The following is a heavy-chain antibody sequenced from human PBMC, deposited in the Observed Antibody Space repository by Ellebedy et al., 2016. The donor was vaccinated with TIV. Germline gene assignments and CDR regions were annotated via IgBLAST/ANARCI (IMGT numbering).Heavy chain of an antibody. Sequence: AASVKVSCKASGYPFISYGITWVRQAPGQGLEWMGWISAYTGNTNYAQKLQGRVTMTTDTSTSTAYMELRSLRSDDTAVYYCARVVPGAMSFDPWGQGTLVTVSS. CDR3: ARVVPGAMSFDP. J-gene: IGHJ5*02. CDR2: ISAYTGNT. D-gene: IGHD2-2*01. V-gene: IGHV1-18*01. CDR1: GYPFISYG.